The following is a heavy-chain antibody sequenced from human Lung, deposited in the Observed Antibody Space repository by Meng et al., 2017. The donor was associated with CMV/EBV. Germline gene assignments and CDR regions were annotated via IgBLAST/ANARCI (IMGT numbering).Heavy chain of an antibody. J-gene: IGHJ6*02. CDR3: ASCPSSSSSNYYYYGMDF. CDR1: GGTFSSYA. Sequence: SXXVSCXASGGTFSSYAISWVRQAPGQGLEWMGGIIPIFGTANYAQKFQGRVTITTDESTSTAYMELSSLRSEDTAVYYCASCPSSSSSNYYYYGMDFLGQGXTVTVSS. D-gene: IGHD6-13*01. CDR2: IIPIFGTA. V-gene: IGHV1-69*05.